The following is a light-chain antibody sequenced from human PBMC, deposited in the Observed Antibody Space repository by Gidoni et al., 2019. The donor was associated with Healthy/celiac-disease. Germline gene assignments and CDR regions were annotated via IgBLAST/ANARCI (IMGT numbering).Light chain of an antibody. J-gene: IGKJ4*01. Sequence: TVLTQSPATLSLSPGERATLSCRASQSVSSYLAWYQQKPGQAPRLLIYDASNRATGIPARFSGSGSGTDFTLTISSLEPEDFAVYYCQQRSNWPSFGGGTKVEIK. CDR1: QSVSSY. CDR3: QQRSNWPS. CDR2: DAS. V-gene: IGKV3-11*01.